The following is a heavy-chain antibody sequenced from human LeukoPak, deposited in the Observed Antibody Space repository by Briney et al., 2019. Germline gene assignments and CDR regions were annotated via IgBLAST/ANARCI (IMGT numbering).Heavy chain of an antibody. CDR2: INPNSGGT. V-gene: IGHV1-2*02. J-gene: IGHJ4*02. D-gene: IGHD3-22*01. CDR3: ARTLYYYDSSGYQPSDY. Sequence: GASVKVSCKASGYTFTGYYMHWVRQAPGQGLEWMGWINPNSGGTNYAQKFQGRVTMTRDTSISTAYMELSRLRSDDTAVYYCARTLYYYDSSGYQPSDYWGQGTLVTVSS. CDR1: GYTFTGYY.